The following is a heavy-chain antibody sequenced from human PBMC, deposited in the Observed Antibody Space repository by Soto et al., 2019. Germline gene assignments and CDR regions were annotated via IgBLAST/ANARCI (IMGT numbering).Heavy chain of an antibody. Sequence: VQLVQSGVEVKKPGSSVRVSCKASGGTFSSLAINWVRQAPGQGLEWMGGIIPIFGTTKHAEKFRGRVTITADESTSTISLEVSGLRSEDTAIYYCAPKSGEEHRYGYPPLAYKNYSGIDAWGQGTTVTVSS. CDR2: IIPIFGTT. J-gene: IGHJ6*02. CDR1: GGTFSSLA. V-gene: IGHV1-69*01. CDR3: APKSGEEHRYGYPPLAYKNYSGIDA. D-gene: IGHD5-18*01.